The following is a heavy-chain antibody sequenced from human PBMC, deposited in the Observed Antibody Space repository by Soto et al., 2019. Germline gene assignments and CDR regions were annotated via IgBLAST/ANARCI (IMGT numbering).Heavy chain of an antibody. CDR2: ISPYNGNT. V-gene: IGHV1-18*01. J-gene: IGHJ5*02. CDR3: ARDPGGATGFDP. D-gene: IGHD1-1*01. CDR1: GYIFTIYG. Sequence: QVQLVQSGAEVKKPGASVKVSCKASGYIFTIYGISWVRQAPGQGLEWIGWISPYNGNTNYAQKLQGRVTMTTDTSKSTADMELRSLRSDDTAVYYCARDPGGATGFDPWGQGTLVTVSS.